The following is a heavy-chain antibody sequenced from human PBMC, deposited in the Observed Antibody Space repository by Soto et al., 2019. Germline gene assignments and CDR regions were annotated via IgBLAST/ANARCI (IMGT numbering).Heavy chain of an antibody. Sequence: ASVKVSCKASGYSFTTYGISWVRQAPGQGLEWMGWISPYTGKTNYAQKLQGRVTMTTDTSTSTAYMDLRSLRSDDTAVYYCARGRYYDILPGPDYWGQGTLVTVSS. CDR2: ISPYTGKT. V-gene: IGHV1-18*04. CDR1: GYSFTTYG. CDR3: ARGRYYDILPGPDY. J-gene: IGHJ4*02. D-gene: IGHD3-9*01.